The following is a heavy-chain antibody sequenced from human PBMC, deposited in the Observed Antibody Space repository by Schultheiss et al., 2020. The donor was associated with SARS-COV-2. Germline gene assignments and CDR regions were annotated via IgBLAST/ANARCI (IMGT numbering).Heavy chain of an antibody. V-gene: IGHV3-23*01. CDR3: AKSPQSGLMEYFDY. D-gene: IGHD3-22*01. CDR2: MSDSGDST. J-gene: IGHJ4*02. Sequence: GGSLRLSCAASGFTFTTYAMTWVRQAPGRGLEWVSAMSDSGDSTYYADSLKGRFTISRDNSKNTLSLQMNSLRAEDTALYYCAKSPQSGLMEYFDYWGRGTLVTVSS. CDR1: GFTFTTYA.